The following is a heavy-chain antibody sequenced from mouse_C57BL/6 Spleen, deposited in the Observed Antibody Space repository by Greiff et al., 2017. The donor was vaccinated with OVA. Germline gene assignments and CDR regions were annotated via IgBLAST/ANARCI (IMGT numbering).Heavy chain of an antibody. V-gene: IGHV1-26*01. CDR2: LNPSNGGT. J-gene: IGHJ2*01. Sequence: EVKLQQSGPELVKPGASVKISCKASGYTFTDYYMHWVKQSHGKRLEWIGDLNPSNGGTSYNQKFKGKATLTVDNSSSTAYMKLRSLTSEDSAVYYCARGVTTVVADYWGQGTTLTVSS. D-gene: IGHD1-1*01. CDR3: ARGVTTVVADY. CDR1: GYTFTDYY.